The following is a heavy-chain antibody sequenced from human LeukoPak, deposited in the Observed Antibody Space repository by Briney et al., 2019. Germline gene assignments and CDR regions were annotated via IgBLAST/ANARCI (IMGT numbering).Heavy chain of an antibody. CDR3: AKSYYYGSGDYSLTAFDI. J-gene: IGHJ4*02. V-gene: IGHV3-23*01. CDR2: ISDSAGTT. Sequence: GGSLRLSCTASGFTFSRYDMSWVRQAPGKGLEWVSGISDSAGTTYYADSVKGRFSISRDSSKNTLNLQMNSLRAEDTAVYYCAKSYYYGSGDYSLTAFDIWGQGTLVTVSS. CDR1: GFTFSRYD. D-gene: IGHD3-10*01.